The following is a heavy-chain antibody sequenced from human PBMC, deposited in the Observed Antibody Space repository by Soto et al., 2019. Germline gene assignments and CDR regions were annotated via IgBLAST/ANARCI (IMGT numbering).Heavy chain of an antibody. CDR2: TYYRSKWNN. CDR3: ARGHAGTMDV. J-gene: IGHJ6*02. D-gene: IGHD1-1*01. V-gene: IGHV6-1*01. CDR1: GDRVSSNGAA. Sequence: SQTLSLTCAISGDRVSSNGAAWNCIIQSPSRGLQWLGRTYYRSKWNNDYAVSVKSRITINPDTSKNQFSLQLNSVTPEDTAVYYCARGHAGTMDVWGQGTTVTVS.